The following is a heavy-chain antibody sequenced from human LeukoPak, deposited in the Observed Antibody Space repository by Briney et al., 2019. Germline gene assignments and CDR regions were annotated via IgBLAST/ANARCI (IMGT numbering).Heavy chain of an antibody. CDR2: ISGSGGST. D-gene: IGHD6-13*01. V-gene: IGHV3-23*01. CDR1: GFTFSSYA. Sequence: GGSLRLSCAASGFTFSSYAMNWVRQAPGEGLEWVSAISGSGGSTYYADSVKGGFTISSDNSKNTLYLQMNSLRAEDTAVYYCAKMGSWFYFDYWGQGTLVTVSS. CDR3: AKMGSWFYFDY. J-gene: IGHJ4*02.